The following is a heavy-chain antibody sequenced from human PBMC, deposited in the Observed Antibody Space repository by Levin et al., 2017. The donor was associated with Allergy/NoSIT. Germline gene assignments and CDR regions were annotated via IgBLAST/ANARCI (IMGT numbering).Heavy chain of an antibody. Sequence: GESLKISCKASGYTFTSYGISWVRQAPGQGLEWMGWISAYNGNTNYAQKLQGRVTMTTDTSTSTAYMELRSLRSDDTAVYYCARGRKGIAVAGTEYFQHWGQGTLVTVSS. V-gene: IGHV1-18*01. CDR2: ISAYNGNT. CDR1: GYTFTSYG. D-gene: IGHD6-19*01. J-gene: IGHJ1*01. CDR3: ARGRKGIAVAGTEYFQH.